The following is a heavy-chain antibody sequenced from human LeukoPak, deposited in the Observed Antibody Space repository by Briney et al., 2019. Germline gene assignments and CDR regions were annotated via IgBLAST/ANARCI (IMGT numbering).Heavy chain of an antibody. CDR1: GFTFSSYS. Sequence: GGSLRLSCAASGFTFSSYSMNWVRQAPGKGLEWVSSISSSSSYIYYADSVKGRFTISRDNAKNSLYLQMNSLRAEDTAVYYCAGVLNDYGGRYFDYWGQGTLVTVSS. CDR2: ISSSSSYI. CDR3: AGVLNDYGGRYFDY. J-gene: IGHJ4*02. D-gene: IGHD4-23*01. V-gene: IGHV3-21*01.